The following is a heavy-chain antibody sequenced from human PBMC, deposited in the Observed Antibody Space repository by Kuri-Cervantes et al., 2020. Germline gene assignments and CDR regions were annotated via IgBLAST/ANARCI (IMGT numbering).Heavy chain of an antibody. J-gene: IGHJ5*02. CDR2: NSDDSGDT. Sequence: ASVKVSCKASGYTFTNYPITWVRQAPGQGLEWMGWNSDDSGDTNYAQKLQGRVTMTTDTSTSTVYMELRSLRSDDTAVYYCAREIAAAGIRWFDPWGQGTLVTVSS. CDR1: GYTFTNYP. V-gene: IGHV1-18*01. CDR3: AREIAAAGIRWFDP. D-gene: IGHD6-13*01.